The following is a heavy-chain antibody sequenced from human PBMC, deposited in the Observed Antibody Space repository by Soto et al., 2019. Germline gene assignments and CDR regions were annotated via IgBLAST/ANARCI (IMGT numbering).Heavy chain of an antibody. CDR1: GFTFSDYY. CDR2: ISSSSSYT. CDR3: ARDVPTRSTMVRATYYYYGMDV. Sequence: VQLVESGGGLVKPGGSLRLSCAAYGFTFSDYYMSWIREAPGKGQEWVSYISSSSSYTNYADSVKGRFTISSDNAKNSLYLQMNSLRAEDTAVYYCARDVPTRSTMVRATYYYYGMDVSGQGTTVTVSS. V-gene: IGHV3-11*06. D-gene: IGHD3-10*01. J-gene: IGHJ6*02.